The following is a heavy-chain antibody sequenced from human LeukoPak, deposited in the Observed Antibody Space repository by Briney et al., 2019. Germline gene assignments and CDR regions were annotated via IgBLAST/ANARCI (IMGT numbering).Heavy chain of an antibody. CDR1: GYSFTSYW. D-gene: IGHD3-22*01. Sequence: RGESLKVSCKGSGYSFTSYWIGWVRQMPGKGLEWMGIIYPGDSDTRYSPSFQGQVTISADKSISTAYLQWSSLKASDTAMYYCARSPSHYYYDSSGYLRPNWFDPWGQGTLVTVSS. J-gene: IGHJ5*02. CDR2: IYPGDSDT. V-gene: IGHV5-51*01. CDR3: ARSPSHYYYDSSGYLRPNWFDP.